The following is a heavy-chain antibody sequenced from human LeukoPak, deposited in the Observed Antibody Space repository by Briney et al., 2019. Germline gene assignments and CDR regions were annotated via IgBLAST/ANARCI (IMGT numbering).Heavy chain of an antibody. J-gene: IGHJ3*02. CDR2: INPTSGST. D-gene: IGHD3-22*01. Sequence: ASVKVSCKASGYIFTSYYMHGVRQAPGQGLEWMGRINPTSGSTSYAQKFQGRVTITRDTSTSTVYMELSSLRSEDTAVYYCARSGYDSSGSRAFDIWGQGTMVTVSS. CDR1: GYIFTSYY. V-gene: IGHV1-46*01. CDR3: ARSGYDSSGSRAFDI.